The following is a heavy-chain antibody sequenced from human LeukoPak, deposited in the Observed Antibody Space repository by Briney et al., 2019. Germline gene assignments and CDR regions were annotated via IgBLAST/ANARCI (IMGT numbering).Heavy chain of an antibody. V-gene: IGHV4-59*08. CDR3: ARLRVAVAGMYYMDV. CDR2: IYYSGST. J-gene: IGHJ6*03. Sequence: PSETLSLTCTVSGGSISSYYWSWFRQPPGKGLEWIGYIYYSGSTNYNPSLKSRVTISVDTSKNQFSLKLSSVTAADTAVYYCARLRVAVAGMYYMDVWGKGTTVTVSS. D-gene: IGHD6-19*01. CDR1: GGSISSYY.